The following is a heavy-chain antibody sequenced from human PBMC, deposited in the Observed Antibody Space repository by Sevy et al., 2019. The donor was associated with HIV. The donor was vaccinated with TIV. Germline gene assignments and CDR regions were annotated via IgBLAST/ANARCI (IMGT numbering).Heavy chain of an antibody. Sequence: GGSLRLSCAASGFTFSSYDMHWVRQVTGQGLEWVSGIGIAGDTYYPGSVKGRCTISRENARNSVDLQMNSLKAGDTAVYYCVRGNNLGELGYWFDPWGQGTLVTVPS. D-gene: IGHD3-10*01. CDR2: IGIAGDT. CDR3: VRGNNLGELGYWFDP. V-gene: IGHV3-13*01. CDR1: GFTFSSYD. J-gene: IGHJ5*02.